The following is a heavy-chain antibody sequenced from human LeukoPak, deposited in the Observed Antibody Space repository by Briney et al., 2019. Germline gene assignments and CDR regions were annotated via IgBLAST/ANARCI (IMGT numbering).Heavy chain of an antibody. CDR3: ARVPDRGYCSSTSCYYMDV. Sequence: GGSLRLSCAASGLTFSSYSMNWVRQAPGKGLEWVSSISSSSSYIYYADSVKGRFTISRDNAKNSLYLQMNSLRAEDTAVYYCARVPDRGYCSSTSCYYMDVWGKGTTVTVSS. V-gene: IGHV3-21*01. CDR2: ISSSSSYI. J-gene: IGHJ6*03. D-gene: IGHD2-2*01. CDR1: GLTFSSYS.